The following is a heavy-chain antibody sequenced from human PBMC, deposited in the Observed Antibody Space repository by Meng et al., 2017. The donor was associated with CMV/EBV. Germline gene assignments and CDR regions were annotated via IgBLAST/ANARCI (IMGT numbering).Heavy chain of an antibody. CDR2: MNPNSGNT. Sequence: ASVKVSCKASGYTFTSYDINWVRQATGQGLEWMGWMNPNSGNTGYAQKFQGRVTMTRNTSISTAYMELSSLRSEDTAVYYCARGLPWAPRLFRMVISTRLGGMDVWGQRTTVTVSS. CDR3: ARGLPWAPRLFRMVISTRLGGMDV. V-gene: IGHV1-8*01. D-gene: IGHD2-21*01. J-gene: IGHJ6*02. CDR1: GYTFTSYD.